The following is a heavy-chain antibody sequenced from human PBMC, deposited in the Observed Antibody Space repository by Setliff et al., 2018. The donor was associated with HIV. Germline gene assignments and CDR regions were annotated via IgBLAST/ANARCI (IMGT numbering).Heavy chain of an antibody. CDR3: ARGWEGGMDY. V-gene: IGHV1-46*01. J-gene: IGHJ4*02. CDR2: INPSGGST. CDR1: GYTSTGYY. D-gene: IGHD1-26*01. Sequence: ASVKVSCKASGYTSTGYYMHWVRQAPGQGLEWMGWINPSGGSTWYAQKFQGRVTMTGDTSTNTLYMELSSLRSEDTAVYYCARGWEGGMDYWGQGTLVTVSS.